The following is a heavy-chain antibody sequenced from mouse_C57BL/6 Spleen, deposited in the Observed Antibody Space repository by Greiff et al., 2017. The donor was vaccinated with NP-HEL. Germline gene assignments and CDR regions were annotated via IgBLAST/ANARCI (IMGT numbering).Heavy chain of an antibody. D-gene: IGHD3-2*02. CDR3: ARSGERGGYYFDY. Sequence: QVHVKQPGAELVMPGASVKLSCKASGYTFTSYWMHWVKQRPGQGLEWIGEIDPSDSYTNYNQKFKGKSTLTVDKSSSTADMQLSSLTSEDSAVYYGARSGERGGYYFDYWGQGTTLTVSS. J-gene: IGHJ2*01. V-gene: IGHV1-69*01. CDR1: GYTFTSYW. CDR2: IDPSDSYT.